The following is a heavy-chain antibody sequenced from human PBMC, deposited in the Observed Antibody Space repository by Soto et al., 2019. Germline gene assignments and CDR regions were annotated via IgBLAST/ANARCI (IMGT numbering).Heavy chain of an antibody. V-gene: IGHV1-3*01. CDR2: INAGSGNT. CDR3: ARDTETLGPRANDALDI. Sequence: QAQLVQSGAEMKKPGASVKVSCKATGYTFSAYTMNWMLQAPGQSLEWMGWINAGSGNTKYSQNFQGRVSITRDTSANTVYMELTGLTSEDTAVYYCARDTETLGPRANDALDIWGQGTMVTVSS. CDR1: GYTFSAYT. D-gene: IGHD3-3*02. J-gene: IGHJ3*02.